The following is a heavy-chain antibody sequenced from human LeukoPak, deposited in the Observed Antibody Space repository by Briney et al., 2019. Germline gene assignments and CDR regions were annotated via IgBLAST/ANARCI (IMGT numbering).Heavy chain of an antibody. Sequence: PGGSLRLSCAAAGFTFTNYWMHWVRQAPGKGLVWVSRISSDGSTRNYADSGKGRFTISRDNAKNTLYLQMSSLRAEDTAVYYCARASSHRRAAGGDYWGQGTLVTVSS. CDR3: ARASSHRRAAGGDY. V-gene: IGHV3-74*01. D-gene: IGHD6-13*01. CDR2: ISSDGSTR. CDR1: GFTFTNYW. J-gene: IGHJ4*02.